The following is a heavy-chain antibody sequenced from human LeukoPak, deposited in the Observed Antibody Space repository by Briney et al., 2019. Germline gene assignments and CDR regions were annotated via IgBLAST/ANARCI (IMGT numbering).Heavy chain of an antibody. CDR1: GFTFNTYT. Sequence: PGGSLRLSCAASGFTFNTYTMNWVRQAPGKGLEWVSSISSSGTYIYYADSVKGRFTISRDSAKNSLYLQMNSLRAEDTAVYYCARDFVSSGYYFDYWGQGTLVTVSS. J-gene: IGHJ4*02. CDR2: ISSSGTYI. D-gene: IGHD3-22*01. CDR3: ARDFVSSGYYFDY. V-gene: IGHV3-21*01.